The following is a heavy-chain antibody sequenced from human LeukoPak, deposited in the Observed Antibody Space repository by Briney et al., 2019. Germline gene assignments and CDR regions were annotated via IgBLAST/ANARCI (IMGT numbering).Heavy chain of an antibody. D-gene: IGHD4-11*01. CDR1: GYTFTHYA. V-gene: IGHV1-3*01. CDR2: TNVGNDYT. Sequence: ASVNVSCKASGYTFTHYAVHWVRQAPGQRLEWMGWTNVGNDYTESSQKFQDRLTITSDTTATTVYMELSSLRSEDTAVYYCARDDFSTYPGLNYFDYWGQGSLVTVSS. CDR3: ARDDFSTYPGLNYFDY. J-gene: IGHJ4*02.